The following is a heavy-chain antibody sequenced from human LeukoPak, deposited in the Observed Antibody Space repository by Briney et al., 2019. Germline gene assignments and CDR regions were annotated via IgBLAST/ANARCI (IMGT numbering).Heavy chain of an antibody. J-gene: IGHJ6*03. CDR1: GGSISSSSYY. V-gene: IGHV4-39*01. CDR2: IYYSGST. CDR3: ATNSYYYYYYMDV. Sequence: SETLSLTCTVSGGSISSSSYYWGWIRQPPGKGLEWIGSIYYSGSTYYNPSLKSRVTISVDTSKNQFSLKLSSVTAADTAVYYCATNSYYYYYYMDVWGKGTTVTISS.